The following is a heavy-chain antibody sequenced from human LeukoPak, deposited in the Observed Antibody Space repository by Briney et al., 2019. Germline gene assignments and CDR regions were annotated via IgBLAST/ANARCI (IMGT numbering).Heavy chain of an antibody. CDR1: GFTFNTYA. D-gene: IGHD1-26*01. J-gene: IGHJ4*02. CDR3: AKDSQNSALYYFDY. V-gene: IGHV3-30-3*01. Sequence: SGGSLRLSCAASGFTFNTYAMHWVRQAPGKGLEWVAVISHDGSSEYYADSVKGRFTISRDNTKNTLYLQINSLRAEDTAMYYCAKDSQNSALYYFDYWGQGTLVTVSS. CDR2: ISHDGSSE.